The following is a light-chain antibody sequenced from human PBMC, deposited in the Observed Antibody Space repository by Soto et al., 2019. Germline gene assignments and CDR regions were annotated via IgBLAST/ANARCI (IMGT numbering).Light chain of an antibody. CDR1: SSNIGAGYD. CDR2: GNI. V-gene: IGLV1-40*01. Sequence: QSVLTQPPSVSGAPGQRVTISCTGSSSNIGAGYDVHWYQQLPGTAPKLLMYGNINRPSGVPDRFSGSKSGTSASLAITGLQAEVEADYYCQSYDSSLSGVVFGGGTKVTVL. CDR3: QSYDSSLSGVV. J-gene: IGLJ2*01.